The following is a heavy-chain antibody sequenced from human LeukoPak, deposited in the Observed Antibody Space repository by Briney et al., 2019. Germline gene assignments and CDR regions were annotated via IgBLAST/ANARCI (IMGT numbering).Heavy chain of an antibody. D-gene: IGHD3-10*01. CDR1: GFTFGSYW. Sequence: GGSLRLSCAASGFTFGSYWMTWVRQAPGKGLEWVANIKKDGTEEHYVDSVKGRFTASRDNARNSLYLQMNSLRVEDTAIYYCARNYGPGPRYYYYYMDVGSKATTVTVS. V-gene: IGHV3-7*01. J-gene: IGHJ6*03. CDR2: IKKDGTEE. CDR3: ARNYGPGPRYYYYYMDV.